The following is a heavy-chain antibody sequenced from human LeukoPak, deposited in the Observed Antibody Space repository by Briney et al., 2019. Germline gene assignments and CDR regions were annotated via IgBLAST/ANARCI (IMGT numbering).Heavy chain of an antibody. V-gene: IGHV3-23*01. Sequence: PGGSLRLSCAVSGFTLTNHAVSWVRQAPGKGLEWVSAISGSGGSTYYADSVKGRFTISRDNSKNTLYLQMNSLRAEDTAVYYCAKEANMANWFDPWGQGTLVTVSS. J-gene: IGHJ5*02. CDR3: AKEANMANWFDP. D-gene: IGHD2/OR15-2a*01. CDR1: GFTLTNHA. CDR2: ISGSGGST.